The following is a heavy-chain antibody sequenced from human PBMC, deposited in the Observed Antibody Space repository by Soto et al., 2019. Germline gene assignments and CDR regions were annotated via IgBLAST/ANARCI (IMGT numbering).Heavy chain of an antibody. CDR2: INSDGSST. V-gene: IGHV3-74*01. CDR3: ASTLPGDLSLGLDP. J-gene: IGHJ5*02. D-gene: IGHD3-16*02. CDR1: GFTFSVFW. Sequence: EVQLVESGGGLVLPGGSLRLSCAASGFTFSVFWMHWVRQAPGNGLVWVSRINSDGSSTGYVDSVKGRFTISRDNAKNTLYLQMNSLIVDDTAVYYCASTLPGDLSLGLDPWGQGTLVTVSS.